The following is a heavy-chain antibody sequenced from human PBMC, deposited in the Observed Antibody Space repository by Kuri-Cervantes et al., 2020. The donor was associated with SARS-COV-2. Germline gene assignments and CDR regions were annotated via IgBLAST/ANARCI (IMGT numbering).Heavy chain of an antibody. D-gene: IGHD1-26*01. J-gene: IGHJ4*02. V-gene: IGHV1-8*03. CDR3: ASSGSYSPFDY. CDR1: GYTFTSYD. Sequence: ASVKVSCKASGYTFTSYDISWVRQATGQGLEWMGWMNPNSGNTGYAQKFQGRVTITRNTSISTAYMELSSLRSEDTAVYYCASSGSYSPFDYWGQGTLVTVSS. CDR2: MNPNSGNT.